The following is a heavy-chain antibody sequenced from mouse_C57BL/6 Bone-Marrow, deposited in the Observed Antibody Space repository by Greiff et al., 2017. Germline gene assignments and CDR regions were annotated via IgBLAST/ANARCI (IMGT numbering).Heavy chain of an antibody. CDR2: IYPRSGNT. CDR3: ARPIYYYGSRYWYFDV. Sequence: QVQLQQSGAELARPGASVKLSCKASGYTFTSYGISWVKQRTGQGLEWIGEIYPRSGNTYYNEKFKGKATLTADKSSSTAYMELRSLTSEDSAVYFCARPIYYYGSRYWYFDVWGTGTTVTVSS. D-gene: IGHD1-1*01. J-gene: IGHJ1*03. CDR1: GYTFTSYG. V-gene: IGHV1-81*01.